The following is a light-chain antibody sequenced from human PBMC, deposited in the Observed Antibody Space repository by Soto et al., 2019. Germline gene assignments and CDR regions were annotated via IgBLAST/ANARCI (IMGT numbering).Light chain of an antibody. CDR1: SNDVGGYNY. V-gene: IGLV2-8*01. CDR3: SSYADTNLVV. CDR2: EVN. J-gene: IGLJ2*01. Sequence: QSALTQPPSASGSPGQSVTISCTGTSNDVGGYNYVSWYQQHAGKAHKLMIYEVNKRPSGVPDRFSGSKSGNAASLTVSGLQPEDEADYYCSSYADTNLVVFGGGTKLTVL.